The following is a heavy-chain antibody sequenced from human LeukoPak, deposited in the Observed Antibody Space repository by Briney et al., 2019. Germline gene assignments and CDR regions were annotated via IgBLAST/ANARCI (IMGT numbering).Heavy chain of an antibody. CDR1: GFIVTTNY. V-gene: IGHV3-66*02. CDR3: ARDRRTTDYYGSGRYYMDV. D-gene: IGHD3-10*01. Sequence: GGSLRLSCAASGFIVTTNYMYWVRQAPGKGLKWVSVIYSGGSTYYADSVKGRFTISRDNSKNTLYLQMNSLRAEDTAVYYCARDRRTTDYYGSGRYYMDVWGKGTTVTVSS. CDR2: IYSGGST. J-gene: IGHJ6*03.